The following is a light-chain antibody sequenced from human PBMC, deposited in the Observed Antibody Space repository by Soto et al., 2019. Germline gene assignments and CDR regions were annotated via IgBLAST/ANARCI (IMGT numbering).Light chain of an antibody. Sequence: QSVLTQPPSASGTPGQRVTISCSGGSSDIGSSYVYWYQQLPGTAPKLLIFRNDQWPSGVPDRFSGSKSGTSASLAISGLRSEDEADYYCAAWDDSLSGPWVFGGGTQLTVL. V-gene: IGLV1-47*01. J-gene: IGLJ3*02. CDR2: RND. CDR3: AAWDDSLSGPWV. CDR1: SSDIGSSY.